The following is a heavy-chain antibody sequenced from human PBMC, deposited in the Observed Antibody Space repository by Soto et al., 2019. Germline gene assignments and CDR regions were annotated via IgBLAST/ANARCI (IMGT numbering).Heavy chain of an antibody. V-gene: IGHV5-10-1*01. CDR2: INPYDSNT. J-gene: IGHJ4*02. CDR3: ARPSRINWDIHX. D-gene: IGHD1-1*01. Sequence: VEALKISCKCSGYSFTTYYISWVRLMPGKGVEWMVLINPYDSNTNYSPSFQGHATISAYKSIITAYLQWSSLKASDAAMYYCARPSRINWDIHXWGQVTLVTVSX. CDR1: GYSFTTYY.